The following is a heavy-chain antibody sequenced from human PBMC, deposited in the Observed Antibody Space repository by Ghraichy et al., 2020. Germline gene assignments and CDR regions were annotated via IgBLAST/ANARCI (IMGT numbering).Heavy chain of an antibody. CDR2: INHSGST. CDR3: ARGLGRGYCSGGSCYPKDYYYYGMDV. Sequence: SQTLSLTCAVYGGSFSGYYWSWIRQPPGKGLEWIGEINHSGSTNYNPSLKSRVTISVDTSKNQFSLKLSSVTAADTAVYYCARGLGRGYCSGGSCYPKDYYYYGMDVWGQGTTVTVSS. J-gene: IGHJ6*02. D-gene: IGHD2-15*01. V-gene: IGHV4-34*01. CDR1: GGSFSGYY.